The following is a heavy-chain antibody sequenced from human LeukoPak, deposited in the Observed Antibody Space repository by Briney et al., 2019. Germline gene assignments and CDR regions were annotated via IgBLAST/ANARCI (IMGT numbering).Heavy chain of an antibody. Sequence: SQTLSLTCAISGDSVSSNSAAWNWIRQSPSRGLEWLGRTYYRSKWYNDYAVSVKSRITINPDTSKNQFSLQLNSVTPEDTAVYYCARSLPVAGNYYYYYMDVWGKGTTVTVSS. J-gene: IGHJ6*03. CDR2: TYYRSKWYN. CDR3: ARSLPVAGNYYYYYMDV. V-gene: IGHV6-1*01. D-gene: IGHD6-19*01. CDR1: GDSVSSNSAA.